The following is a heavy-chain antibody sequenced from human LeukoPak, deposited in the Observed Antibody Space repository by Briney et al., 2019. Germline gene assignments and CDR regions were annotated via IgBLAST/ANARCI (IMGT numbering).Heavy chain of an antibody. Sequence: GGSLRLSCVASGFTFSNYTMSWVRQAPAGGLEWVSSLRGDGETFYADSVKGRFSLSRDESRNTVYLQLSNLRVDDTAVYYCAKASWVSSADAVLWGQGTLVTVSS. CDR1: GFTFSNYT. CDR2: LRGDGET. J-gene: IGHJ4*02. D-gene: IGHD3-16*01. CDR3: AKASWVSSADAVL. V-gene: IGHV3-23*01.